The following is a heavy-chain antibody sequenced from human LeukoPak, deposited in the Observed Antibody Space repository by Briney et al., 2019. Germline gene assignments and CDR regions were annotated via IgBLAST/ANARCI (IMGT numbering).Heavy chain of an antibody. CDR1: GGSISSYY. V-gene: IGHV4-34*01. Sequence: PSETLSLTCTVSGGSISSYYWSWIRQPPGKGLEWIGEINHSGSTNYNPSLKSRVTISVDTSKNQFSLKLSSVTAADTAVYYCARRKGSSWYVDYWGQGTLVTVSS. J-gene: IGHJ4*02. CDR2: INHSGST. D-gene: IGHD6-13*01. CDR3: ARRKGSSWYVDY.